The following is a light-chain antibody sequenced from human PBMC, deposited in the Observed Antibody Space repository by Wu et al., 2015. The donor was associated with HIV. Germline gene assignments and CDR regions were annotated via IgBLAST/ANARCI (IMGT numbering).Light chain of an antibody. J-gene: IGKJ1*01. Sequence: DIQMTQTPSSLSASIGDTVTITCRASQHISNYLNWYQQKPGRAPKLLISAAYSLQSGVPLRFSGSGSGTDFTLTISSLQPEDFATYYCQQSYSIPPTFAQGTKVEIK. CDR3: QQSYSIPPT. CDR2: AAY. V-gene: IGKV1-39*01. CDR1: QHISNY.